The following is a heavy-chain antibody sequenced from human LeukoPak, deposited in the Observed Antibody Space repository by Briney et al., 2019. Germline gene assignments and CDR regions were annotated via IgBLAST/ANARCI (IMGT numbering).Heavy chain of an antibody. J-gene: IGHJ4*02. D-gene: IGHD3-22*01. CDR2: VFYTGST. CDR1: GGSISSGGYY. V-gene: IGHV4-39*02. CDR3: ARLPTHYDTSGYYRGKYFDY. Sequence: SETLSLTCTVSGGSISSGGYYWSWIRQHPGKGLEWIASVFYTGSTYYNPSLKSRVTISEDTSKNHFSLRLSSVTAADTAVYYCARLPTHYDTSGYYRGKYFDYWGQGTLVTVSS.